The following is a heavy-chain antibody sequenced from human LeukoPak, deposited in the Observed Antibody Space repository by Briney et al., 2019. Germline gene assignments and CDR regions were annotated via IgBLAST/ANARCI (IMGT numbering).Heavy chain of an antibody. CDR3: ARTEGKFGELLSYFDY. CDR1: GFTFSSYA. CDR2: ISGSGGST. D-gene: IGHD3-10*01. V-gene: IGHV3-23*01. J-gene: IGHJ4*02. Sequence: PGGSLRLSCAASGFTFSSYAMSWVRQAPGKGLEWVSAISGSGGSTYYADSVKGRFTISRDNSKNTLYLQMNSLRAEDTAVYYCARTEGKFGELLSYFDYWGQGTLVTVSS.